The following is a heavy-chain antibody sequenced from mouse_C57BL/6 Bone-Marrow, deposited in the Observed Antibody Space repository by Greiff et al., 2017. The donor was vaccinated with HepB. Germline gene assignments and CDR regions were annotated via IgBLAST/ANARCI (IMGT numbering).Heavy chain of an antibody. CDR3: AIHYYGSSPFAY. CDR1: GYTFTSYW. CDR2: IYPGSGST. J-gene: IGHJ3*01. Sequence: QVQLKQPGAELVKPGASVKMSCKASGYTFTSYWLTWVKQRPGQGLEWIGDIYPGSGSTNYNEKFKSKATLTVDTSSSTAYMQLSSLTSEDSAVYYCAIHYYGSSPFAYWGQGTLVTVSA. D-gene: IGHD1-1*01. V-gene: IGHV1-55*01.